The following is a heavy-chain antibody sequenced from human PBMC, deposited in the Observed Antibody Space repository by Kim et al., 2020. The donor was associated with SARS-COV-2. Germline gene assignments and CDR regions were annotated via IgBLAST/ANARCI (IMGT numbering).Heavy chain of an antibody. V-gene: IGHV3-53*01. J-gene: IGHJ6*03. CDR2: IYSGGST. CDR3: ARLLYSSGWEDYYYYYMDV. D-gene: IGHD6-19*01. CDR1: GFTVSSNY. Sequence: GGSLRLSCAASGFTVSSNYMSWVRQAPGKGLEWVSVIYSGGSTYYADSVKGRFTISRDNSKNTLYLQMNSLRAEDTAVYYCARLLYSSGWEDYYYYYMDVWGKGTTVTVSS.